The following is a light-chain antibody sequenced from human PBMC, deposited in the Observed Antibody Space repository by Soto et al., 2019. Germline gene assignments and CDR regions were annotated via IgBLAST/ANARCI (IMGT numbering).Light chain of an antibody. CDR2: EVN. CDR3: SSYTSSSTLVV. V-gene: IGLV2-14*01. CDR1: SSDVGGYNY. J-gene: IGLJ2*01. Sequence: QSALTQPASVSGSRGQSITISCTGTSSDVGGYNYVSWYQQHPGKAPKLMIYEVNNRPSGVSNRFSGSKSGNTASLTISGLQAEDEADYYCSSYTSSSTLVVFGGGTKLTVL.